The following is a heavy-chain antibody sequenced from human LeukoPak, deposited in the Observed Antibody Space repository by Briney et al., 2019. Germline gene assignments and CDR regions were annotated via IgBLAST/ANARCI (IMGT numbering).Heavy chain of an antibody. Sequence: GGSLRLSCATSGFTFSRYSMSWVRQAPGKGLEWVSYISSSSSTTYYADSVKGRFTISRDNAKNSLYLQMNSLRDEDTAVYYCARNSVLLCFGDRGGIDYWGQGTLVTVSS. CDR3: ARNSVLLCFGDRGGIDY. D-gene: IGHD3-10*01. CDR1: GFTFSRYS. CDR2: ISSSSSTT. V-gene: IGHV3-48*02. J-gene: IGHJ4*02.